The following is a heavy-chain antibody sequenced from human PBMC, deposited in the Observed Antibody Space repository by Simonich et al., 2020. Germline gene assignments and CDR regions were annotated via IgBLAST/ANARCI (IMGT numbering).Heavy chain of an antibody. D-gene: IGHD1-1*01. CDR2: IYGGGST. Sequence: EVQLVESGGGLIQPGGSLRLSCAASGFTVSSNYMGWVRQAPGKGLEGGSVIYGGGSTYYADSVKGRFTISRDNSKNTLYLQINSLRAEDTAVYYCARWTATGYYFDYWGQGTLVTVSS. CDR3: ARWTATGYYFDY. CDR1: GFTVSSNY. V-gene: IGHV3-53*01. J-gene: IGHJ4*02.